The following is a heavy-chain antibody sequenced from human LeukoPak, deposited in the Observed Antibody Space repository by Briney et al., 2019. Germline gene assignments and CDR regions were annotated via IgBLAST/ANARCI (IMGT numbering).Heavy chain of an antibody. CDR2: IYPGDSDT. D-gene: IGHD4-23*01. V-gene: IGHV5-51*01. Sequence: IYPGDSDTRYSPSFQGQVTISADKSISTAYLQWSSLKASDTAMYYCARRGDGGSPANFDYWGQGTLVTVSS. CDR3: ARRGDGGSPANFDY. J-gene: IGHJ4*02.